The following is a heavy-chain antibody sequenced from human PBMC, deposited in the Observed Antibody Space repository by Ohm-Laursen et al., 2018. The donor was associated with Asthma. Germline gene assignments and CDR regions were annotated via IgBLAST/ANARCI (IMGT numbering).Heavy chain of an antibody. J-gene: IGHJ2*01. CDR2: IIPIFGTA. D-gene: IGHD3-22*01. Sequence: SSVKVSCKASGGTFSSYAISWVRQAPGQGLEWMGGIIPIFGTANYAQKFQGRVTITADESTSTAYMELSSLRSEDTAVYYCARDAQNYYENWYFDLWGRGTLVTVSS. V-gene: IGHV1-69*01. CDR3: ARDAQNYYENWYFDL. CDR1: GGTFSSYA.